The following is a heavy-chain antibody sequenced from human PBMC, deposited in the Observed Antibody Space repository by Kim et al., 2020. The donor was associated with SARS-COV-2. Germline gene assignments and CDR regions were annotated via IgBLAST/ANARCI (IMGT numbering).Heavy chain of an antibody. Sequence: SETLSLTCAVSGGSISSGGYSWSWIRQPPGKGLEWIGYIYHSGSTYYNPSLKSRVTISVDRSKNQFSLKLSSVTAADTAVYYCARGPLAVAGLDYWGQGTLVTVSS. CDR3: ARGPLAVAGLDY. CDR2: IYHSGST. V-gene: IGHV4-30-2*01. J-gene: IGHJ4*02. CDR1: GGSISSGGYS. D-gene: IGHD6-19*01.